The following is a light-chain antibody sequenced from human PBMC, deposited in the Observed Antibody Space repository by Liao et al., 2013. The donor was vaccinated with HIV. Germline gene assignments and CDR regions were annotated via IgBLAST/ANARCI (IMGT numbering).Light chain of an antibody. CDR2: QDS. V-gene: IGLV3-1*01. CDR1: NLGDKY. J-gene: IGLJ3*02. CDR3: QAWDSTTEV. Sequence: SYELTQAPSVSVSPGQTASITCSGDNLGDKYVCWYQQKPGQSPVLVIYQDSRRSSGIPERFSGSNSGNTATLTISGTQPMDEADYYCQAWDSTTEVFGGGTKLTVL.